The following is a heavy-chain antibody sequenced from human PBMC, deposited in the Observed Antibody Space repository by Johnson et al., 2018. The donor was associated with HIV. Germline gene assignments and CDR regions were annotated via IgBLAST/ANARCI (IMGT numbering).Heavy chain of an antibody. CDR2: ISGSGGSA. V-gene: IGHV3-23*04. CDR3: AKDCIAVAGTRSAFDI. D-gene: IGHD6-19*01. CDR1: GFTFSSYA. Sequence: VQLVESGGGLVQPGGSLRLSCAASGFTFSSYAMSWVRQAPGKGLEWVSAISGSGGSAYRADSGKGRFTISRDNSNNTLYLQMNALNADDTAVYYCAKDCIAVAGTRSAFDIWGQGTMVTVSS. J-gene: IGHJ3*02.